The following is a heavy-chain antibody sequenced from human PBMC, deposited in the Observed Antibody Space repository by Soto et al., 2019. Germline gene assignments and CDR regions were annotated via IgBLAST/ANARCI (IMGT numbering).Heavy chain of an antibody. Sequence: GGSLRLSCAASGFTFSSYAMSWVRQAPGKGLEWVSAISGSGGSTYYADSVKGRFTISRDNSKNTLYLQMNSLRAEDTAVYYCAEIFLEWLSVFDYWGQGTLVTVSS. D-gene: IGHD3-3*01. CDR2: ISGSGGST. CDR1: GFTFSSYA. J-gene: IGHJ4*02. V-gene: IGHV3-23*01. CDR3: AEIFLEWLSVFDY.